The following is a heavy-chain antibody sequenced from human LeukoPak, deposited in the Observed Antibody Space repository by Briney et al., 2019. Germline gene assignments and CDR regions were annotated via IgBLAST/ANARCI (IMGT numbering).Heavy chain of an antibody. CDR1: GGSISSGGYY. J-gene: IGHJ4*02. CDR3: ARSKIVGATLDY. Sequence: ASETLSLTCTVSGGSISSGGYYWSWIRQPPGKGLEWIGYIYHSGSTYYNPSLKSRVTISVDRSKNQFSLKLSSVTAADTAVYYCARSKIVGATLDYWGQGTLVTVSS. V-gene: IGHV4-30-2*01. CDR2: IYHSGST. D-gene: IGHD1-26*01.